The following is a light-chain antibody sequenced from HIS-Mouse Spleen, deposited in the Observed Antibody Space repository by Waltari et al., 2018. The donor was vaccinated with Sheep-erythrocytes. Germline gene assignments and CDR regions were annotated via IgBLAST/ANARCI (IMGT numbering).Light chain of an antibody. CDR2: EDS. CDR3: YSTDSSGNHWV. V-gene: IGLV3-10*01. CDR1: ALPKKY. Sequence: SYELTQPPSVSVSPGQTARITCSGDALPKKYAYWYQQKSGQAPVLVIYEDSKRPSGIPERFSGSTSGTMATLTIRGAQVEDEADYCYSTDSSGNHWVFGGGTKLTVL. J-gene: IGLJ3*02.